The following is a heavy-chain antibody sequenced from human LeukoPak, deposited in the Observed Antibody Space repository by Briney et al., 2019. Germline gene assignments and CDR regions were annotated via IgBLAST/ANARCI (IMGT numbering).Heavy chain of an antibody. V-gene: IGHV4-34*01. CDR2: INHGGGN. CDR1: GGSFSGYF. CDR3: ARWRGRGWFDP. D-gene: IGHD3-3*01. J-gene: IGHJ5*02. Sequence: PSETLSLTCGVSGGSFSGYFWSWIRQTPGKGLEWIGEINHGGGNNYNPSLKSRVTMSLGTSENQFSLNMTSVTAADTVMYFCARWRGRGWFDPWGQGTLVTVSS.